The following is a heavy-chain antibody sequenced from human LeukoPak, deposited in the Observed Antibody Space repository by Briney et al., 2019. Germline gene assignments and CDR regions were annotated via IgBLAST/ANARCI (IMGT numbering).Heavy chain of an antibody. CDR3: ARGGYDFWSGYPLDY. CDR2: ISYDGSNK. V-gene: IGHV3-30-3*01. Sequence: GRSLRLSCAASGFTFSSYAMHWVRQAPGKGLEWVAVISYDGSNKYYADSVKGRFTISRDNAKNSLYLQMNSLRAEDTAVYYCARGGYDFWSGYPLDYWGQGTLVTVSS. J-gene: IGHJ4*02. D-gene: IGHD3-3*01. CDR1: GFTFSSYA.